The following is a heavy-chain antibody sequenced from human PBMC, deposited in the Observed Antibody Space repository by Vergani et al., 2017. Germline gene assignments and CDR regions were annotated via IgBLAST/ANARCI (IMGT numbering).Heavy chain of an antibody. CDR2: INPNRGGT. V-gene: IGHV1-2*02. Sequence: QVQLVQSGAEVKKPGASVKVSCKASGYTFTGYYMHWVRQAPGQGLEWMGWINPNRGGTNYAQKFQGRRTMSRDTSISLAYMELSRLRSDDTAVYYCAREGLAGTGTFDYWGQGTLVTVSS. D-gene: IGHD1-1*01. CDR3: AREGLAGTGTFDY. J-gene: IGHJ4*02. CDR1: GYTFTGYY.